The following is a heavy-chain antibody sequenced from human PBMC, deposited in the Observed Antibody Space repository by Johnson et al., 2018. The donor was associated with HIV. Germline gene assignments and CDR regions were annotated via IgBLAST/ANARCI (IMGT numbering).Heavy chain of an antibody. J-gene: IGHJ3*02. CDR2: ISYDGSNK. CDR1: GITFSDYA. D-gene: IGHD5-24*01. CDR3: ARGIDGSAQNSDAFDN. Sequence: QVQVVESGGGVVQPGRSLRLSCEASGITFSDYAIHWVRQAPGKGLAWVAVISYDGSNKYYAVSVKGRFTLLRDNSKNSLDLQMNSLRGEDTAVYYCARGIDGSAQNSDAFDNWGQGTMVTVSS. V-gene: IGHV3-30-3*01.